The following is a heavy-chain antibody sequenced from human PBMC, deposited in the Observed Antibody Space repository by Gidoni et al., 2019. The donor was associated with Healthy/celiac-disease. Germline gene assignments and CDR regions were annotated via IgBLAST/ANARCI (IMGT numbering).Heavy chain of an antibody. CDR3: LGIPRSPDYYDSSGYPIY. Sequence: QVQLVESGGGVVQPGRSLRLPCAASGFTFSSYGLHWVRQAPGKGLECVAVISYDGSNKYYAGSVKGRFTISRDNSKNTLYLQMNSLRAEDTAVYYCLGIPRSPDYYDSSGYPIYWGQGTLVTVSS. CDR1: GFTFSSYG. V-gene: IGHV3-30*03. CDR2: ISYDGSNK. D-gene: IGHD3-22*01. J-gene: IGHJ4*02.